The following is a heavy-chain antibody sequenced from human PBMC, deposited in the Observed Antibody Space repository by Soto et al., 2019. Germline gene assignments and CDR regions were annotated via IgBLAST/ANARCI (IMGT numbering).Heavy chain of an antibody. D-gene: IGHD6-13*01. J-gene: IGHJ5*02. Sequence: ASVKVSCKASGYTFTSYGIHWVRQAPGQRLEWMGWINAANGDTKYSPKFQGRVTIARDTSASTAYMELSSLRSEDTAVYYCVRRHVSATGIDWFDPWGQGTLVTVSS. CDR3: VRRHVSATGIDWFDP. V-gene: IGHV1-3*01. CDR2: INAANGDT. CDR1: GYTFTSYG.